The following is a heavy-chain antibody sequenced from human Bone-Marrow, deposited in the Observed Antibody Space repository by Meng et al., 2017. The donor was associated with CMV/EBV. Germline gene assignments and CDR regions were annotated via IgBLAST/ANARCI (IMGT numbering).Heavy chain of an antibody. CDR1: GGTFSSYA. CDR3: ARGSGSRGDV. V-gene: IGHV1-8*02. Sequence: ASVKVSCKASGGTFSSYAISWVRQAPGQGLEWMGWMNPNSGNTGYAQKFQGRVTMTRNTSISTAYMELSSLRSEDTAVYYCARGSGSRGDVWGQGTTVTVSS. J-gene: IGHJ6*02. CDR2: MNPNSGNT. D-gene: IGHD7-27*01.